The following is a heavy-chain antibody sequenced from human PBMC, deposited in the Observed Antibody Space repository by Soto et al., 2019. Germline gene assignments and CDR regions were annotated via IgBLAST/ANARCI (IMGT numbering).Heavy chain of an antibody. V-gene: IGHV1-46*01. CDR3: ARMGPYDSSGYSSSDAFDI. Sequence: ASVXVSCKASGYTFTSYYMHCVRQAPGQGLEWMGIINPSGGSTSYAQKFQGRVTMTRDTSTSTVYMELSSLRSEDTAVYYCARMGPYDSSGYSSSDAFDIWGQGTMVTVSS. CDR2: INPSGGST. CDR1: GYTFTSYY. J-gene: IGHJ3*02. D-gene: IGHD3-22*01.